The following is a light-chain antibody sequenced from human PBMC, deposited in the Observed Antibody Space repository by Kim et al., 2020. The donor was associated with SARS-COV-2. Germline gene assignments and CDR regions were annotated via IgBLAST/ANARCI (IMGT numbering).Light chain of an antibody. Sequence: EIVMTQSPATLSVSPGERATLSCRASQSVSSNLAWYQQKPGQAPRLLIYDASTRATGIPARFSGSGSGTEFTLTISSLQSEDFAVYYCQHYSNWPLTFGGGTKVDIK. CDR2: DAS. V-gene: IGKV3-15*01. J-gene: IGKJ4*01. CDR1: QSVSSN. CDR3: QHYSNWPLT.